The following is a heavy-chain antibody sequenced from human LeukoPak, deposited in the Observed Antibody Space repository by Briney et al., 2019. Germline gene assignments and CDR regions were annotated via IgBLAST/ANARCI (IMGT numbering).Heavy chain of an antibody. J-gene: IGHJ4*02. CDR3: ARIRGYSGYEVSGFDY. Sequence: SETLSLTCTVSGGSISSHYWTWIRQPPGKGLEWIGYIYYTGRTSYNYSLKSRVTISVDTSKKQFSLNLSSVTAADTAVYYCARIRGYSGYEVSGFDYWGQGTLVTVSS. CDR1: GGSISSHY. V-gene: IGHV4-59*11. CDR2: IYYTGRT. D-gene: IGHD5-12*01.